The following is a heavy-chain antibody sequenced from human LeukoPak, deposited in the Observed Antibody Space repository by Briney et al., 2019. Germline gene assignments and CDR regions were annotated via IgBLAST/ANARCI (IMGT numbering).Heavy chain of an antibody. CDR3: GRNSKESSGYDSSFDY. D-gene: IGHD5-12*01. J-gene: IGHJ4*02. CDR2: ICSSYTHT. V-gene: IGHV3-11*03. Sequence: GGSLRLSCAASGFSFSDYYMSWLRQAPGKGVEWISYICSSYTHTNYADSVKGRFTISRDNTKNSVYLQMNSLRAEDTAVYYCGRNSKESSGYDSSFDYWGQGTLVTVSS. CDR1: GFSFSDYY.